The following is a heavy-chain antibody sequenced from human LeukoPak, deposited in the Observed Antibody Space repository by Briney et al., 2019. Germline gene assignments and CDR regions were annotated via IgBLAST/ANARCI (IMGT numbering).Heavy chain of an antibody. J-gene: IGHJ4*02. CDR2: IIPGAGST. Sequence: EASVKVSCKASGYTFPNYHMHWVRQAPGQGLEWMGIIIPGAGSTSYAQMFQGRVTMTRDTSTGTVYMELSSLRSEDTALYYCATVREGTSRDFDYWGQGTLVTVSS. CDR1: GYTFPNYH. V-gene: IGHV1-46*01. CDR3: ATVREGTSRDFDY. D-gene: IGHD1-7*01.